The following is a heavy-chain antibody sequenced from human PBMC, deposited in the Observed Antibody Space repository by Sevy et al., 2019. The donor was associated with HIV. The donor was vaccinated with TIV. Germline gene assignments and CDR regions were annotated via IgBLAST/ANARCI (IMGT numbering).Heavy chain of an antibody. D-gene: IGHD2-15*01. V-gene: IGHV3-7*01. J-gene: IGHJ6*02. CDR3: ARYCSGGSCYSLLPHYHYRMDV. Sequence: GGSLRLSCAASGFTFNMYWMTWVHQAPGKGLEWVANIKEDGSQKNYLDSVKGRFIISRDNAKESLYLQINSLRAEDTAVYYCARYCSGGSCYSLLPHYHYRMDVWGQGTTVTVSS. CDR1: GFTFNMYW. CDR2: IKEDGSQK.